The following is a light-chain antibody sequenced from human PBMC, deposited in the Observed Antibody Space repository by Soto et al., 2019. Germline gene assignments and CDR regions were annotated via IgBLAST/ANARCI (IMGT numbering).Light chain of an antibody. Sequence: EIVLTQSPGTLSLSPGERATLSCRASQSVSSTYLAWYQQKPGQAPRLLIYDASSRATGIPDRFSGSGSGTDFTLTISRLEPEDFAVYYCQQCGSSPGTFGQGTKVEIK. CDR2: DAS. CDR3: QQCGSSPGT. J-gene: IGKJ1*01. CDR1: QSVSSTY. V-gene: IGKV3-20*01.